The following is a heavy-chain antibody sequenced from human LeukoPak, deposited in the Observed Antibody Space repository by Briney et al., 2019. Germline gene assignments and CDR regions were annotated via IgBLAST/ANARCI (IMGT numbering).Heavy chain of an antibody. V-gene: IGHV3-23*01. D-gene: IGHD1-26*01. J-gene: IGHJ4*01. CDR1: GFSFSVYA. CDR2: FGGSGGGP. Sequence: PGGSLRLSCAASGFSFSVYAMNWVRQAPGKGLEWVSSFGGSGGGPWHTASVKRRFSISRDNSKNTLYLQMSSLSDEDTALYYCARARGATVSESADYGGHGILVTVSS. CDR3: ARARGATVSESADY.